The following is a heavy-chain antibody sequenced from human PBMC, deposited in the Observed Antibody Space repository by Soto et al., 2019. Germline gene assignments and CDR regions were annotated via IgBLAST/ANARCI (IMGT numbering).Heavy chain of an antibody. CDR3: AKRRGAGGHFDY. CDR1: GSTFSTYW. J-gene: IGHJ4*02. CDR2: LDNDGTNT. V-gene: IGHV3-74*01. D-gene: IGHD2-15*01. Sequence: GGSLRLSCAASGSTFSTYWMHWVRQAPGKGLVWVSRLDNDGTNTRYADSVKGRFTVSRGNGKNTVSLQMNSLRAEDTAVYYCAKRRGAGGHFDYWGQGALVTVSS.